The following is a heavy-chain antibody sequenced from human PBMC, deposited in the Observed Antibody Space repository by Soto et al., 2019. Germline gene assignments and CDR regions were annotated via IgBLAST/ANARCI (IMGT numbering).Heavy chain of an antibody. V-gene: IGHV3-21*06. J-gene: IGHJ4*02. Sequence: GGALRLSCAASGVTFTRYSMNWVRQAPGKGLEWVSSISSTTNYIYYGDSMKGRFTISRDNAKNSLYLEMNSLRAEDTAVYYCARESEDLTSNFDYWGQGTLVPVSS. CDR2: ISSTTNYI. CDR3: ARESEDLTSNFDY. CDR1: GVTFTRYS.